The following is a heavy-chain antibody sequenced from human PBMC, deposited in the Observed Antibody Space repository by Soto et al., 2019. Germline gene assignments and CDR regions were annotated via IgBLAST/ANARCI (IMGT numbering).Heavy chain of an antibody. CDR2: INAGIGNT. Sequence: GASVKVSCKASGYTFTSYAMHWVRQAPGQRLEWMGWINAGIGNTKYSQKFQGRVTITRDTSASTAYMELSSLRSEDTAVYYCARGSQYWFDPWGQGTLVTVSS. D-gene: IGHD2-15*01. CDR1: GYTFTSYA. CDR3: ARGSQYWFDP. V-gene: IGHV1-3*01. J-gene: IGHJ5*02.